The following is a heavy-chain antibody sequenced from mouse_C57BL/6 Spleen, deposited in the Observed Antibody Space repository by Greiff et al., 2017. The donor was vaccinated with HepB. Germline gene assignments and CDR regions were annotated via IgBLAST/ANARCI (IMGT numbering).Heavy chain of an antibody. CDR2: ISSGSSTI. V-gene: IGHV5-17*01. Sequence: EVQGVESGGGLVKPGGSLKLSCAASGFTFSDYGMHWVRQAPEKGLEWVAYISSGSSTIYYAATVKGRFTISRDNAKNTLFLQMTSLRSEDTAMYYCARNHYYGSSYEDYAMDYWGQGTSVTVSS. J-gene: IGHJ4*01. CDR1: GFTFSDYG. D-gene: IGHD1-1*01. CDR3: ARNHYYGSSYEDYAMDY.